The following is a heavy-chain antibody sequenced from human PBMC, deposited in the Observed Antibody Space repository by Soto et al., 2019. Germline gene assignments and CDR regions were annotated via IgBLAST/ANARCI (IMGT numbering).Heavy chain of an antibody. CDR2: ISGSGGNT. J-gene: IGHJ4*02. V-gene: IGHV3-23*01. CDR1: GFTFSDSA. Sequence: GGSLRLSCAASGFTFSDSAMSWVRQAPGKGLEWVSAISGSGGNTYYADSVKGRFTTSRDISQNTLYLQMDSLRAEDTAVYYCAKVSKTGYYYFDYWGQGTLVTVSS. CDR3: AKVSKTGYYYFDY. D-gene: IGHD3-9*01.